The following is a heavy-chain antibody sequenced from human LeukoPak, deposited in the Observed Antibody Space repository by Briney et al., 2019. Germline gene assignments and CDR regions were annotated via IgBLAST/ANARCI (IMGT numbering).Heavy chain of an antibody. V-gene: IGHV3-30*04. CDR3: ARGATNDFWSGYGWFDP. Sequence: GGSLRLSCAASGFAFSSYTIHWVRQAPGKGLEWVALISSDGSNKFYANSVKGRFTISRDNSKKTVYLQMNSLRGEDTAVYSCARGATNDFWSGYGWFDPWGQGTLVTVSS. CDR1: GFAFSSYT. D-gene: IGHD3-3*01. J-gene: IGHJ5*02. CDR2: ISSDGSNK.